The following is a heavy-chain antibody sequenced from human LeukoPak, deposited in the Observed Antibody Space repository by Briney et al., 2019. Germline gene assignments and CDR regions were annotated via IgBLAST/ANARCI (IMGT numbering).Heavy chain of an antibody. V-gene: IGHV1-69*13. D-gene: IGHD2-21*02. CDR3: ARGRWSATTASYYLDF. Sequence: ASVKVSCRASGGTFSSYAISWVRQAPGQGLEWMGGIIPLFGTPNYAQKFQGRVTITADESATTASMEMNSLRSEDTALYYCARGRWSATTASYYLDFWGLGTLVTVSP. CDR2: IIPLFGTP. CDR1: GGTFSSYA. J-gene: IGHJ4*02.